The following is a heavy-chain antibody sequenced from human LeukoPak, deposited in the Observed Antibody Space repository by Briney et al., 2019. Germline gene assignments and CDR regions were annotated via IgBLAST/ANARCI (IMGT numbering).Heavy chain of an antibody. D-gene: IGHD3-10*01. V-gene: IGHV4-59*01. CDR2: IYYSGST. Sequence: AETLSLTCTASGVSISSYCWSWIRQPPGKGLEWRGYIYYSGSTNYNPSLKSRVTISPDTTKKQFSIKQSSATAADTGVYYCARYGSGRYYMGFDYWGQGTLVTVSS. CDR3: ARYGSGRYYMGFDY. J-gene: IGHJ4*02. CDR1: GVSISSYC.